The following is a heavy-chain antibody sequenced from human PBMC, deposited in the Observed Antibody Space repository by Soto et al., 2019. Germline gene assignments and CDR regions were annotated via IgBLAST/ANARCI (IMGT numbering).Heavy chain of an antibody. D-gene: IGHD6-13*01. CDR3: AHSRGSNTWSPRPCDP. J-gene: IGHJ5*02. CDR2: IYWDDDK. Sequence: QITLKESGPTLVKPTQTLTLTCTFSGFSLSTSGVGVGWIRQPPGKALEWLALIYWDDDKRYSPSLKSRLTITKDTSKNQVVLTMTTMDPVDTATYFCAHSRGSNTWSPRPCDPWGQGTRVTVSS. V-gene: IGHV2-5*02. CDR1: GFSLSTSGVG.